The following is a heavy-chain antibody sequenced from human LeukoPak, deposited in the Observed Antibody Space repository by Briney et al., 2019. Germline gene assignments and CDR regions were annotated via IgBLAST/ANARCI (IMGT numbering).Heavy chain of an antibody. V-gene: IGHV3-48*03. Sequence: GGSLRLSCAASGFTFSSYEMNWVRQAPGKGLEWVSYISSSGYTIYYADSVKGRFTISRDNAKNSLYLQMNSLRAEDTAVYYCARDPSYFGAWGQGTLVTVSS. CDR3: ARDPSYFGA. CDR2: ISSSGYTI. D-gene: IGHD3-16*01. J-gene: IGHJ5*02. CDR1: GFTFSSYE.